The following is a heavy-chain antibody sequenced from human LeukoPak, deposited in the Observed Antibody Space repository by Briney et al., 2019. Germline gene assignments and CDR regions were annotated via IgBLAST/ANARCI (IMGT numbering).Heavy chain of an antibody. D-gene: IGHD5-18*01. CDR3: ARASSSYEPDY. J-gene: IGHJ4*02. V-gene: IGHV1-69*04. CDR1: GGTFSSYA. CDR2: IISILGIA. Sequence: SVKVSCKASGGTFSSYAISWVRQAPGQGLEWMGRIISILGIANYAQKFQGRVTITADKSTSTAYMELSSLRSEDTAVYYCARASSSYEPDYWGQGTLVTVSS.